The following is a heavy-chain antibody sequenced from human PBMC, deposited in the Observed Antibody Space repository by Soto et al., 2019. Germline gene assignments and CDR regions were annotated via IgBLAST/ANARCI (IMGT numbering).Heavy chain of an antibody. V-gene: IGHV4-31*03. J-gene: IGHJ6*02. CDR2: IYYSGST. D-gene: IGHD3-10*01. CDR3: ARDLRFRGFYGMDV. CDR1: GCSISSGGYC. Sequence: SETLSLTCTVSGCSISSGGYCWSWIRQHPGKGLEWIGYIYYSGSTYYNPSLKSRVTISVDTSKNQFSLKLSSVTAADTAVYYCARDLRFRGFYGMDVWGQGTTVTVSS.